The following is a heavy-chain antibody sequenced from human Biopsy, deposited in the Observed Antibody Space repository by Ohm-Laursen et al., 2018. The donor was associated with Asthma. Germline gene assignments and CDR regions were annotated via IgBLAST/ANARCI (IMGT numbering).Heavy chain of an antibody. V-gene: IGHV1-69*13. CDR1: GGTFSSYA. CDR2: IIPIFGTA. D-gene: IGHD3-9*01. J-gene: IGHJ4*02. CDR3: ARASYDILTGYYNYFDY. Sequence: GASVKVSCKASGGTFSSYAISWVRQAPGQGLEWMGGIIPIFGTANYAQKFQGRVTITADESTSTAYMELSSLRSEDTAMYYCARASYDILTGYYNYFDYWGQGTLVTVSS.